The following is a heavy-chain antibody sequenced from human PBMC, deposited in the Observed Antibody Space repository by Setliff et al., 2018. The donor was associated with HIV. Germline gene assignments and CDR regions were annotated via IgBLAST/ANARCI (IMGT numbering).Heavy chain of an antibody. J-gene: IGHJ6*02. Sequence: ASVKVSCKASGYTFSTYDFNWVRQAAGQGLEWMGWMSPKNNGSGFAQKFQARLTMTWNTSTNTAYMELRSLTSDDTAVYYCARGRYNFRIDVWGQGTTVTVSS. V-gene: IGHV1-8*01. CDR3: ARGRYNFRIDV. CDR2: MSPKNNGS. D-gene: IGHD5-18*01. CDR1: GYTFSTYD.